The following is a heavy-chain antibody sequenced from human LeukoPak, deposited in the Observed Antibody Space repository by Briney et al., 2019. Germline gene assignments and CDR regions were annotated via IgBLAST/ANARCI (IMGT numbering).Heavy chain of an antibody. J-gene: IGHJ6*03. D-gene: IGHD5/OR15-5a*01. CDR3: ARGQGLRYYYYYMDV. CDR2: INHSGST. Sequence: SETLSLTCAVYGGSFSGYYWRWIRQPPGKGLEGIGEINHSGSTNYNPYLKSRVTMSVATSKNPFSLNLSSVTAADTAVYYCARGQGLRYYYYYMDVWGKGTTVTVSS. CDR1: GGSFSGYY. V-gene: IGHV4-34*01.